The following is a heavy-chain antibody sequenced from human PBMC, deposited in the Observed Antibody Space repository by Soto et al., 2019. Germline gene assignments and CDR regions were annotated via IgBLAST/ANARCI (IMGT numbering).Heavy chain of an antibody. CDR2: IYYSGST. V-gene: IGHV4-30-4*01. CDR1: GGSISSGDYY. J-gene: IGHJ4*02. Sequence: TVSGGSISSGDYYWSWIRQPPGKGLEWIGYIYYSGSTYYNPSLKSRVTISVDTSKNQFSLKLSSVTAADTAVYYCAREKSAKAAQVDYWGQGTLVTVSS. CDR3: AREKSAKAAQVDY. D-gene: IGHD6-13*01.